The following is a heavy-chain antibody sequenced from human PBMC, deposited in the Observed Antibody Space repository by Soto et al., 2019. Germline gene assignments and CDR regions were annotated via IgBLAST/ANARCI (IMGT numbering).Heavy chain of an antibody. D-gene: IGHD6-13*01. V-gene: IGHV3-53*04. CDR1: GVTVSSNY. Sequence: GGSLRLSCAASGVTVSSNYMSWVRQAPGKGLEWVWVIYSGGSTYYADSVKGRFTISRHNSKNTLYLQMNSLRAADTAVYYCARVQAPAGTRYLQHWGQGPLVTAPS. CDR2: IYSGGST. J-gene: IGHJ1*01. CDR3: ARVQAPAGTRYLQH.